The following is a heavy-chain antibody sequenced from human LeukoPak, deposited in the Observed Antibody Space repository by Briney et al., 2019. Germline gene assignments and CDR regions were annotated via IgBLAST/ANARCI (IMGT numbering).Heavy chain of an antibody. CDR1: GFTFSSYA. D-gene: IGHD1-26*01. J-gene: IGHJ4*02. Sequence: GGSLRLSCAASGFTFSSYAMHWVRQAPGKGLEWVANIKQDGSEKYYVDSVKGRFTISRDNAKNSLYLQMNSLRAEDTAVYYCARARGSYSLDYWGQGTLVTVSS. CDR2: IKQDGSEK. CDR3: ARARGSYSLDY. V-gene: IGHV3-7*01.